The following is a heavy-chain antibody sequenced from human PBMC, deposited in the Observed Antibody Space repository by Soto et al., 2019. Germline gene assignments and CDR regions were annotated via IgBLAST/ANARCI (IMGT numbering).Heavy chain of an antibody. J-gene: IGHJ5*02. CDR2: IIPIFGTA. CDR3: ARDSPEYCSGGSCYSDWFDP. CDR1: GSTFSSYA. D-gene: IGHD2-15*01. Sequence: SVNVSCMASGSTFSSYAISWVRQAPGQGLEWMGWIIPIFGTASYARKFQGRVTNTADQSTSTAYMWLSSLGSEGTAVYYCARDSPEYCSGGSCYSDWFDPWGQGTLVTVSS. V-gene: IGHV1-69*13.